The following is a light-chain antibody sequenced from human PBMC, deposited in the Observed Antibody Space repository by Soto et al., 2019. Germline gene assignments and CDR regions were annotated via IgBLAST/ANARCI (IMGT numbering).Light chain of an antibody. CDR3: QSYARSLSGSV. V-gene: IGLV1-40*01. J-gene: IGLJ2*01. CDR1: SSNIGAGYD. CDR2: GNS. Sequence: QLVLTQPPSVSGAPGQRVTISCTGSSSNIGAGYDVHWYQQLPGTAPKVLIYGNSNRPSGVPDRFSGSKSGASASLAITGLQAEDEADYYCQSYARSLSGSVFGGGTKLTVL.